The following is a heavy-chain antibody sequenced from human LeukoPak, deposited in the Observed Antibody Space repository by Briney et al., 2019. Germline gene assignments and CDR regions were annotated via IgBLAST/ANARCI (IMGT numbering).Heavy chain of an antibody. Sequence: ASVKVSCKASGYIFSIHAIIWGRQAPGQGLEFMGWISPNTGNPTYAQGFTGRFVFSLDPSVSTAYLQISSLKAEDTAVYYCARDYTLTVGTTSYFQHWGQGTVVTVSS. D-gene: IGHD1-7*01. J-gene: IGHJ1*01. CDR1: GYIFSIHA. V-gene: IGHV7-4-1*02. CDR3: ARDYTLTVGTTSYFQH. CDR2: ISPNTGNP.